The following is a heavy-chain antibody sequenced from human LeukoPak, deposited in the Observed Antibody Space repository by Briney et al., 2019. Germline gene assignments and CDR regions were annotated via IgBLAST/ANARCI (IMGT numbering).Heavy chain of an antibody. V-gene: IGHV3-23*01. CDR1: GFTFSNYA. Sequence: PGGSLRLSCSASGFTFSNYAMSWVRQAPGKGLEWVSAINDGVGRAFYADAVRGRFTISRDNSQNTLYLQMNSLRAEDTAIYYCASNFDSSGYYSGFDYWGQGILVTVSS. CDR2: INDGVGRA. J-gene: IGHJ4*02. D-gene: IGHD3-22*01. CDR3: ASNFDSSGYYSGFDY.